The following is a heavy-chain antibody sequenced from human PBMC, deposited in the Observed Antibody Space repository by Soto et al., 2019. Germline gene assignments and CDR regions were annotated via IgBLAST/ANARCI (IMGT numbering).Heavy chain of an antibody. CDR2: IWYDGSNK. D-gene: IGHD3-3*01. J-gene: IGHJ4*02. CDR3: ARGSLRLLFMDDFDY. CDR1: GFTFSSYG. Sequence: GGSLRLSCAASGFTFSSYGMHWVRQAPGKGLEWVAVIWYDGSNKYYADSVKGRFTISRDNSKDTLYLQMNSLRAEDTAVYYCARGSLRLLFMDDFDYWGQGTLVTVSS. V-gene: IGHV3-33*01.